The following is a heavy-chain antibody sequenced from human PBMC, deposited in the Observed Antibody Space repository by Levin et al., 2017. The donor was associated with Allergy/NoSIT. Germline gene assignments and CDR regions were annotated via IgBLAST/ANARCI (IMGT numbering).Heavy chain of an antibody. CDR2: INHSGST. CDR3: ARGPRGYSYGRRAFDI. J-gene: IGHJ3*02. V-gene: IGHV4-34*01. Sequence: SETLSLTCAVYGGSFSGYYWSWIRQPPGKGLEWIGEINHSGSTNYNPSLKSRVTISVDTSKNQFSLKLSSVTAADTAVYYCARGPRGYSYGRRAFDIWGQGTMVTVSS. D-gene: IGHD5-18*01. CDR1: GGSFSGYY.